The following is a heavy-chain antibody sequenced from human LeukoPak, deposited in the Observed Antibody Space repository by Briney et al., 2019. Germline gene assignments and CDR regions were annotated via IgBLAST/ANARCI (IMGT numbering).Heavy chain of an antibody. J-gene: IGHJ3*02. V-gene: IGHV2-5*02. D-gene: IGHD1-26*01. Sequence: EFRPTLGNPTQPLTLTSAFSGFSLSTSGVGVGWIRQPPGKALEWLALIYWDDDKRYIPSLKSRLTITNDTSKNQVVLTMTNMDPVDSATYYCAHAPGVGAFDIWGQGKVGTVSS. CDR2: IYWDDDK. CDR1: GFSLSTSGVG. CDR3: AHAPGVGAFDI.